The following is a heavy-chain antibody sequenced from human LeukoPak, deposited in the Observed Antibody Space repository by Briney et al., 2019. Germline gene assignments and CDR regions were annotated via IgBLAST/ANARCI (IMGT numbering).Heavy chain of an antibody. CDR1: GGSISSYY. CDR3: ARDHGAAAGRPYY. V-gene: IGHV4-59*01. Sequence: SETLSLTCTVSGGSISSYYWSWIRQPPGKGLEWIGYIYYSGSTNYNPSLKSRVTISVDTSKNQFSLKLSSVTAADTAAYYCARDHGAAAGRPYYWGQGTLVTVSS. CDR2: IYYSGST. D-gene: IGHD6-13*01. J-gene: IGHJ4*02.